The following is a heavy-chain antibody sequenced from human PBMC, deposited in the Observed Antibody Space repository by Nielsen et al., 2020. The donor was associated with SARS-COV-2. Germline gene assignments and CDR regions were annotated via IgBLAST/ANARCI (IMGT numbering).Heavy chain of an antibody. D-gene: IGHD2-15*01. CDR1: GGSISSSSYY. J-gene: IGHJ5*02. V-gene: IGHV4-39*07. CDR2: INHSGST. Sequence: SETLSLTCTVSGGSISSSSYYWGWIRQPPGKGLEWIGEINHSGSTNYNPSLKSRVTISVDTSKNQFSLKLSSVTAADTAVYYCARGRGYCSGGSCQGDWFDPWGQGTLVTVSS. CDR3: ARGRGYCSGGSCQGDWFDP.